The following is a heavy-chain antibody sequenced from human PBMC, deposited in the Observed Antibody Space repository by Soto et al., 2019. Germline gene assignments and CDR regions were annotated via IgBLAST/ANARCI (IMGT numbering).Heavy chain of an antibody. V-gene: IGHV4-34*01. Sequence: SETLSLTCAVYGGSFSGYYWSWIRQPPGKGLEWIGEINHSGSTNYNPSLKSRVTISVDTSKNQFSLKLSSVTAADTAVYYCARGRYCSSTSCYQNWFDPWGQGALVTVSS. CDR1: GGSFSGYY. J-gene: IGHJ5*02. CDR3: ARGRYCSSTSCYQNWFDP. CDR2: INHSGST. D-gene: IGHD2-2*01.